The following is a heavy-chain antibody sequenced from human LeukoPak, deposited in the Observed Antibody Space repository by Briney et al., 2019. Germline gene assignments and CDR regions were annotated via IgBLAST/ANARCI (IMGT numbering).Heavy chain of an antibody. Sequence: PGGFLRLSCAASGFTFSSYGMHWVRQAPGKGLEWVAFIRYDGSNKYYADSVKGRFTISRDNSKNTLYLQMNSLRAEDTAVYYCAKTTKDSSGYLDYRGQGTLVTVSS. J-gene: IGHJ4*02. D-gene: IGHD3-22*01. V-gene: IGHV3-30*02. CDR1: GFTFSSYG. CDR2: IRYDGSNK. CDR3: AKTTKDSSGYLDY.